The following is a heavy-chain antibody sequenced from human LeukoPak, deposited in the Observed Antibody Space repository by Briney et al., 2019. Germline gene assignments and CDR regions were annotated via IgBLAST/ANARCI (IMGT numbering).Heavy chain of an antibody. J-gene: IGHJ4*02. CDR3: AKWGAQSGSYRVVDC. CDR1: GITFRSYA. CDR2: INGDGGST. D-gene: IGHD3-10*01. Sequence: GGSLRLSCAASGITFRSYAMSWVRQARGKGLEWVSAINGDGGSTYYADSVKGRFTISRDNSNNTLFLQMNSLRVEDTAVYYCAKWGAQSGSYRVVDCWGRGTLSPSP. V-gene: IGHV3-23*01.